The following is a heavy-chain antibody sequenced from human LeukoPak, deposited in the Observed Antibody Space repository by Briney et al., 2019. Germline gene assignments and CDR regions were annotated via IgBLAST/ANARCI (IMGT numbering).Heavy chain of an antibody. CDR3: ATDVPAVTIFGY. D-gene: IGHD2-2*01. Sequence: GGSLRLSCAASGFTFSRYWMHWVRQAPGTGLVWVSLINSDGSSTNYADSVKGRFTISRDNAKNTLYLQMNSLRAEDTAVYYCATDVPAVTIFGYWGQGTLVTVSS. CDR1: GFTFSRYW. V-gene: IGHV3-74*01. CDR2: INSDGSST. J-gene: IGHJ4*02.